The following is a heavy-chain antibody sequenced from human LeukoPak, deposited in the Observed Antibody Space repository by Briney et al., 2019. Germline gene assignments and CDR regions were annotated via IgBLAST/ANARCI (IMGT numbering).Heavy chain of an antibody. J-gene: IGHJ6*02. D-gene: IGHD3-3*01. CDR1: GGTFSSYA. CDR3: ARPSIGVVSWPYGMDV. CDR2: IIPILGIA. Sequence: ASVKVSCKASGGTFSSYAISWVRQAPGQGLEWMGRIIPILGIANYAQKFQGRVTITADKSTSTAYMELSSLRSEDTAVYYCARPSIGVVSWPYGMDVWGQGTTVTVSS. V-gene: IGHV1-69*04.